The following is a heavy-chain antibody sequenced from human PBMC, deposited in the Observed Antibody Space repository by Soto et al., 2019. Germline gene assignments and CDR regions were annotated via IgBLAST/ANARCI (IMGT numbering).Heavy chain of an antibody. J-gene: IGHJ4*02. D-gene: IGHD2-15*01. CDR3: VRTSLVVAAATREDY. CDR2: ISSSGGST. V-gene: IGHV3-23*01. CDR1: GFTFSSYA. Sequence: GGSLRLSCAASGFTFSSYAMSWVRQAPGKGLEWVSSISSSGGSTYYADSVKGRFTISRDNAKNTLYLQMNSLRAEDTAVYYCVRTSLVVAAATREDYWGQGTLVTVSS.